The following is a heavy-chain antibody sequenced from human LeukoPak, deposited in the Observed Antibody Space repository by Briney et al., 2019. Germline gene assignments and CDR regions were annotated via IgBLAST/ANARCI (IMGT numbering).Heavy chain of an antibody. CDR1: GGSISSYN. CDR3: ARGVGGWLFDY. D-gene: IGHD6-19*01. Sequence: SETLSLTCTVSGGSISSYNWSWIRQPPGKGLEWIGYIYYSGSANYNPSLKSRVTISVDTSKNQFSLKLSSVTAADTAVYYCARGVGGWLFDYWGQGTLVTVSS. J-gene: IGHJ4*02. V-gene: IGHV4-59*08. CDR2: IYYSGSA.